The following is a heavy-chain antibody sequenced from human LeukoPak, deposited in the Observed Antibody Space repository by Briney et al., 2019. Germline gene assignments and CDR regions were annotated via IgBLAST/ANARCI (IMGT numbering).Heavy chain of an antibody. D-gene: IGHD3-22*01. CDR1: GYTFTGYY. CDR3: AREYVRYYDSSAPGVDV. CDR2: INPNSGGT. Sequence: GAPVKVSCKASGYTFTGYYMHWVRQAPGQGLEWIGWINPNSGGTNYAQKFQGRVTMTRDTSISTAYMELSRRRSDDTAVYYCAREYVRYYDSSAPGVDVWGQGTTVTVSS. J-gene: IGHJ6*02. V-gene: IGHV1-2*02.